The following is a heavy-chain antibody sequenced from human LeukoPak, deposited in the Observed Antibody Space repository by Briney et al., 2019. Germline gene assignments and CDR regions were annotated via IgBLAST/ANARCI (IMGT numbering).Heavy chain of an antibody. Sequence: ASVKVSCKASGGTFSSYAISWVRQAPGQGLEWMGIINPSGGSTSYAQKFQGRVTMTRDTSTSTVYMELSSLRSEDTAVYYCARAPDRTMVRGVIDYWGQGTLVTVSS. V-gene: IGHV1-46*01. J-gene: IGHJ4*02. D-gene: IGHD3-10*01. CDR1: GGTFSSYA. CDR3: ARAPDRTMVRGVIDY. CDR2: INPSGGST.